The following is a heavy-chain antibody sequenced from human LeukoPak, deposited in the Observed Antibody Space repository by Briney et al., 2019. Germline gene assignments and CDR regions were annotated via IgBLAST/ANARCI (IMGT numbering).Heavy chain of an antibody. CDR1: GDSVSSNSAA. CDR3: ARNGGYSSGWDFDL. J-gene: IGHJ2*01. V-gene: IGHV6-1*01. CDR2: TYYRSKWYN. D-gene: IGHD6-19*01. Sequence: ASQTLSLTCAISGDSVSSNSAAWNWIRQSPSRGLEWLGKTYYRSKWYNDYAVSVKSRITINPDTSKNQFSLQLSSVTPEDTAVYYCARNGGYSSGWDFDLWGRGTLVTVSS.